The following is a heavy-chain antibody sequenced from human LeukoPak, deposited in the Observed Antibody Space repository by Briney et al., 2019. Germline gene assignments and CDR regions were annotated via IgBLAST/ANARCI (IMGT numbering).Heavy chain of an antibody. Sequence: GGSLRLSCAASGFTFNTYAMSWVRQAPGKGLEWVSGSSGSGGSTNYADSVKGRFTIFRDNSKNTLYLQMNSLRAEDTAVYYCAKGGYFDWVLCYFDYWGQGTLVTVSS. CDR2: SSGSGGST. V-gene: IGHV3-23*01. CDR3: AKGGYFDWVLCYFDY. J-gene: IGHJ4*02. D-gene: IGHD3-9*01. CDR1: GFTFNTYA.